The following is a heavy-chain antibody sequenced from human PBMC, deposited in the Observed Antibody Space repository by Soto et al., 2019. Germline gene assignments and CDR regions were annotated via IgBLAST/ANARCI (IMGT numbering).Heavy chain of an antibody. CDR2: ISWNSGSI. CDR1: GFTFDDYA. V-gene: IGHV3-9*01. J-gene: IGHJ6*02. Sequence: EVQLVESGGGLVQPGRSLRLSCAASGFTFDDYAMHWVLQAPGKGLECVSGISWNSGSIGYADSVKGRFTISRDNAKNSLYLQMNSLRAEDTALYYCAKDAITMVRGVISYYGMDVWGQGTTVTGSS. D-gene: IGHD3-10*01. CDR3: AKDAITMVRGVISYYGMDV.